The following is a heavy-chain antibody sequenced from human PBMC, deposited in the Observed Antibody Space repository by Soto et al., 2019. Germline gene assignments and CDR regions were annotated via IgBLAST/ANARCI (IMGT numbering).Heavy chain of an antibody. D-gene: IGHD3-3*01. Sequence: SETLSLTCSVSGSSIRNYYWSWIRQPPGKGLEWIGNIFSSGSTNYNPSLKSRVAISVDTSKNQVSLKLNAVTTADTAVYYCAREYYDFWSVTYSYYGLDVWGQGTTVTVSS. CDR1: GSSIRNYY. V-gene: IGHV4-59*01. J-gene: IGHJ6*02. CDR3: AREYYDFWSVTYSYYGLDV. CDR2: IFSSGST.